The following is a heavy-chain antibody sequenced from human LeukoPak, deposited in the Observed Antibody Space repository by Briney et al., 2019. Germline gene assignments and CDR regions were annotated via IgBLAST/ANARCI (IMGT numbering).Heavy chain of an antibody. CDR2: ISYDGSNK. J-gene: IGHJ4*02. Sequence: SGGSLRLSCAASGFTFSSYAMHWVRQAPGKGLEWVAVISYDGSNKYYADSVKGRFTISRDNSKNTLYLQMNSLRAEDTAVYYCAKDPTNPASYGDENYFDYWGQGTLVTVSS. CDR3: AKDPTNPASYGDENYFDY. V-gene: IGHV3-30-3*01. D-gene: IGHD4-17*01. CDR1: GFTFSSYA.